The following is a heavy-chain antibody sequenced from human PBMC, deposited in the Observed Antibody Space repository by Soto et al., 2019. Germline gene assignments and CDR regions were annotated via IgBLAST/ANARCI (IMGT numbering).Heavy chain of an antibody. CDR2: ISGSGGST. V-gene: IGHV3-23*01. CDR3: AKGRSYSGYW. Sequence: EVQLLESGGGLVQPGGSLRLSCAASGFTFSSSAMSWVRQAPGKGLQWVSAISGSGGSTYYPDSVKGRFTSSRDNSKNTLYLQMNSLRGEDTAAYYCAKGRSYSGYWWGQGTLVTVSS. CDR1: GFTFSSSA. J-gene: IGHJ4*02. D-gene: IGHD5-12*01.